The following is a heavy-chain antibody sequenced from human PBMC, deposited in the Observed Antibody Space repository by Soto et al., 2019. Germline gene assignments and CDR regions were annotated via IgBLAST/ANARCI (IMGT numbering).Heavy chain of an antibody. CDR1: GYDFTTYG. D-gene: IGHD1-1*01. V-gene: IGHV1-18*01. CDR2: ISAHNGNT. Sequence: QVHLVQSGAEVKKPGASVKVSCKGSGYDFTTYGITWVRQAPGQGLEWMAWISAHNGNTDYAQKLQGRVTVTRDTSTSTAYMELRSLTSDDTAMYYCARGRYGDYWRQGALVTVSS. J-gene: IGHJ4*02. CDR3: ARGRYGDY.